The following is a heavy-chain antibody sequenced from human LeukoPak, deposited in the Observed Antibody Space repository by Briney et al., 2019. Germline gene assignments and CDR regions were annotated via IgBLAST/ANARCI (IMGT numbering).Heavy chain of an antibody. CDR2: ISSSGSTI. V-gene: IGHV3-11*01. CDR3: ARHVLLWFGESSGAFDI. J-gene: IGHJ3*02. Sequence: GGSLRLSCAASGFTFSDYYMSWIRQAPGKGLKWVSYISSSGSTIYYADSVKGRFTISRDNSKNTLYLQMNSLRAEDTAVYYCARHVLLWFGESSGAFDIWGQGTMVTVSS. D-gene: IGHD3-10*01. CDR1: GFTFSDYY.